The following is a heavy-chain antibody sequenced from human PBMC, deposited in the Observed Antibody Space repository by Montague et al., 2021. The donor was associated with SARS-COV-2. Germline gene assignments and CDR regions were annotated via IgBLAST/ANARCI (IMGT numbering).Heavy chain of an antibody. CDR2: IYWDDDK. D-gene: IGHD3-10*01. Sequence: PALVKPTQTLTLTCTFSGFSLSTSGVGVGWIRQPPGKALEWLTLIYWDDDKRYSPSLKSRLTITKDTSKNQVVLTMTNMDPVDTATYYCAHSMWYYGSGTHVMAARFDPWGQGTLVTGSS. J-gene: IGHJ5*02. CDR3: AHSMWYYGSGTHVMAARFDP. V-gene: IGHV2-5*02. CDR1: GFSLSTSGVG.